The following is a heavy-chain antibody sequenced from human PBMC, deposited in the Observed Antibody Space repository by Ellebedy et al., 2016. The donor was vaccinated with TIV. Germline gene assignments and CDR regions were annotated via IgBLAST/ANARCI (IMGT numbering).Heavy chain of an antibody. V-gene: IGHV4-59*12. D-gene: IGHD1-26*01. CDR2: IYYSGST. CDR3: ARAPSGSYLGFDP. CDR1: GGSISSYY. Sequence: SETLSLTCTVSGGSISSYYWSWIRQPPGKGLEWIGYIYYSGSTNYNPSLKSRVTISVDTSKNQFSLKLSSVTAADTAVYYCARAPSGSYLGFDPWGQGTTVTVSS. J-gene: IGHJ6*02.